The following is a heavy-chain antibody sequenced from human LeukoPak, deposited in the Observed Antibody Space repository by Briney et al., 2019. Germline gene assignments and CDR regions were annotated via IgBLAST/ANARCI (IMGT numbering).Heavy chain of an antibody. CDR2: ISAYNGNT. J-gene: IGHJ3*02. D-gene: IGHD1-14*01. Sequence: ASVKVSCKASGYTFTSYGISWVRQAPGQGLEWMGWISAYNGNTNYAQKLQGRVTMTTDTSTSTAYMELRSLRSDDTAVYYCASFDRNRGSFDTWGQGTMVTVSS. CDR3: ASFDRNRGSFDT. V-gene: IGHV1-18*01. CDR1: GYTFTSYG.